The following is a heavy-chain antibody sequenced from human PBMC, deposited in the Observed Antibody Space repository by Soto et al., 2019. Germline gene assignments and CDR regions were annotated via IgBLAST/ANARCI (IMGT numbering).Heavy chain of an antibody. J-gene: IGHJ3*02. CDR2: IYPGDSDT. Sequence: GESLKISCKGSGYSFTNYWIGWVRQMPGKGLEWMGIIYPGDSDTRYSPSFQGQVTISVDKSINTAYLQWSSLKASDTAMYYCAIFVIVAGTTNAFDIWGHGTMVTVSS. V-gene: IGHV5-51*01. D-gene: IGHD2-21*01. CDR1: GYSFTNYW. CDR3: AIFVIVAGTTNAFDI.